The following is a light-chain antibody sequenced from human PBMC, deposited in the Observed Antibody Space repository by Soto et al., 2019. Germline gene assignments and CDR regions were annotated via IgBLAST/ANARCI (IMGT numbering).Light chain of an antibody. CDR2: EGI. V-gene: IGLV2-14*02. CDR3: TSFAGMNNFVV. CDR1: SSDIGTYNL. Sequence: QSALTQPASVSGSPGQSITISCTGTSSDIGTYNLVSWYQHYPGKAPKLMIYEGIKRPSGVSNRFSGSKSGNTASLTVSGLQAEDEADYYCTSFAGMNNFVVFGGGTKVTVL. J-gene: IGLJ2*01.